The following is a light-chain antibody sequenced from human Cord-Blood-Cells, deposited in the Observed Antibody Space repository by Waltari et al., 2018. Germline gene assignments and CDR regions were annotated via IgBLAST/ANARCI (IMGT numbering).Light chain of an antibody. J-gene: IGLJ1*01. CDR3: QAWDSSTNYV. CDR2: QYS. V-gene: IGLV3-1*01. Sequence: SYELTQPPSVSVSPGQTASITCSGDKLGDKYACWYQQKPGQSPVLVIYQYSKRPSGIPERLSGSNSGNTATLTISGTQAMDEADYYCQAWDSSTNYVFGTGTKVTVL. CDR1: KLGDKY.